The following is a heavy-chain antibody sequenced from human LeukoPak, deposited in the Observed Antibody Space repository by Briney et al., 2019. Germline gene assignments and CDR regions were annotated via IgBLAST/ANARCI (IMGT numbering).Heavy chain of an antibody. CDR3: ARDRLGPLVRGVILDLFDP. Sequence: ASVKVSCKASGYTFTSYGISWVRQAPGQGLEWMGWISAYNGNTNYAQKLQGRVTMTTDTSTSTAYMELRSLRSDDTAVYYCARDRLGPLVRGVILDLFDPWGQGTLVTVSS. J-gene: IGHJ5*02. D-gene: IGHD3-10*01. CDR1: GYTFTSYG. V-gene: IGHV1-18*01. CDR2: ISAYNGNT.